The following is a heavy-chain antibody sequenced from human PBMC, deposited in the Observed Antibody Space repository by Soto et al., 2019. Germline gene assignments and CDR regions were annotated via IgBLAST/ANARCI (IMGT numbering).Heavy chain of an antibody. J-gene: IGHJ6*02. CDR3: ASVRGGYYYAMDV. CDR1: GGSISSGGYY. V-gene: IGHV4-31*03. Sequence: SETLSLTCTVSGGSISSGGYYWSWIRQHPGTGLEWIGYISYSGSTYYNPSLKSRVTISVDKSKNQFSLKLSSVTAADTAVYYCASVRGGYYYAMDVWGQGTTVTVSS. D-gene: IGHD3-10*02. CDR2: ISYSGST.